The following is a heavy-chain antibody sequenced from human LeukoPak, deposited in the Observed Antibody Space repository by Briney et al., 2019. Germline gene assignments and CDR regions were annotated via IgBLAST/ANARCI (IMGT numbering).Heavy chain of an antibody. J-gene: IGHJ4*02. Sequence: SETLSPTRSVSGGSIRNHHWTWIRQSPGKGLEWIGHVFFTEGTNYSPSLRGRITISADRSKNQIYLKLGSVTAADTAVYYCARELYHFDRWGQGALVTVSS. D-gene: IGHD2-8*01. CDR3: ARELYHFDR. CDR2: VFFTEGT. CDR1: GGSIRNHH. V-gene: IGHV4-59*11.